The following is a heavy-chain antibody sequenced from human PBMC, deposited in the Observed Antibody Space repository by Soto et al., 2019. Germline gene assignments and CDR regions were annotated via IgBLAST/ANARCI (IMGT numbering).Heavy chain of an antibody. V-gene: IGHV4-31*03. CDR1: GGSISSGGYY. D-gene: IGHD4-17*01. J-gene: IGHJ4*02. CDR2: IYDSGYT. Sequence: QVQLQESGPGLVKPSQTLYLTCTVSGGSISSGGYYWSWIRQHPGKGLEWIGNIYDSGYTYYNPSLKSRVTISVDTSKNQFSLKLSSVTAADTAVYYWARGGDYEGFDYWGQGTLVTVSS. CDR3: ARGGDYEGFDY.